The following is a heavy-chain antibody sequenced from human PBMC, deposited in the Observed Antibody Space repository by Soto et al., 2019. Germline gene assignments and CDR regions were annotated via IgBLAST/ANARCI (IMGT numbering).Heavy chain of an antibody. V-gene: IGHV3-30*18. CDR2: ISYDGSNK. J-gene: IGHJ4*01. D-gene: IGHD2-2*01. Sequence: PGGSLRLSCAASRFTFSSYGMHWVRQAPGKGLEWAALISYDGSNKYYADSVKGRFTISRDNSKNTLYLQMNSLRTEDTAVYYCAKDGGGEYQLLLNYWGHGTLVTVSS. CDR3: AKDGGGEYQLLLNY. CDR1: RFTFSSYG.